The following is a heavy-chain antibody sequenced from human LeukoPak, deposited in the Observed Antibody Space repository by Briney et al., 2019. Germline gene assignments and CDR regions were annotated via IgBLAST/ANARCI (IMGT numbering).Heavy chain of an antibody. CDR2: IKQDGSEK. Sequence: GGSLRLSCAASGFTFSSYWMSWVRQAPGKGLEWVANIKQDGSEKFYVDSVKGRFTISRDNAKNSLYLQMNSLRAEDTAVYYCARGRYCGGDCHYFDYWGQGTLVTVSS. CDR1: GFTFSSYW. J-gene: IGHJ4*02. V-gene: IGHV3-7*01. D-gene: IGHD2-21*02. CDR3: ARGRYCGGDCHYFDY.